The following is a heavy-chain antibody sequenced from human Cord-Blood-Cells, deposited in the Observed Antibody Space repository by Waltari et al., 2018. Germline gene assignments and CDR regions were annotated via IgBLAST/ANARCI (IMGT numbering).Heavy chain of an antibody. CDR1: GYTFTGYY. V-gene: IGHV1-2*04. CDR3: ARGSEVGIYYFDY. J-gene: IGHJ4*02. D-gene: IGHD2-21*01. Sequence: QVQLVQSGAAVKKPGASVKVSCKASGYTFTGYYMHWVRPAPGQGLEWMGWINPNSGGTNYAQKFQGWVTMTRDTSISTAYMELSRLRSDDTAVYYCARGSEVGIYYFDYWGQGTLVTVSS. CDR2: INPNSGGT.